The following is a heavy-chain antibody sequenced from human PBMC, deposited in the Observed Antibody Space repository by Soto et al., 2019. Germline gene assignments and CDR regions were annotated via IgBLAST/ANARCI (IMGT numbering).Heavy chain of an antibody. CDR3: ASPTYYYGMDV. CDR2: INAGNGNT. Sequence: ASVKVSCKASGYTFTSYAMHWVLQAPGQRLEWMGWINAGNGNTKYSQKFQGRVTITRDTSASTAYMELSSLKASDTAMYYCASPTYYYGMDVWGQGTTVTVSS. V-gene: IGHV1-3*01. J-gene: IGHJ6*02. CDR1: GYTFTSYA.